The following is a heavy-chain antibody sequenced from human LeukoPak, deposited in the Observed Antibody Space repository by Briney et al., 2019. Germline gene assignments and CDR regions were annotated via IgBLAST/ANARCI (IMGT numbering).Heavy chain of an antibody. V-gene: IGHV3-23*01. Sequence: GGSLRLSCAASGFTFSSYAMSWVRQAPGKGLEWVSAISGSGGSTYYADSVKGRFTISRDNSKNTLYLQMNSLRAEDTAVYYCAKGPRITVIVVVITGAFDIWGQGTMVTVSS. J-gene: IGHJ3*02. CDR1: GFTFSSYA. CDR2: ISGSGGST. CDR3: AKGPRITVIVVVITGAFDI. D-gene: IGHD3-22*01.